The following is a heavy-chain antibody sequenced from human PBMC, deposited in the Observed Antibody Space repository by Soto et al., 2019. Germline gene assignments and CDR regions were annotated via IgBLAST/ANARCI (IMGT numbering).Heavy chain of an antibody. J-gene: IGHJ6*02. CDR1: GFTFNRYA. Sequence: GGSLRLSCGASGFTFNRYAMNWVRRAPGKGLEWVSAINGGGGSTYYADSMKGRFTISRDNSKNTLYLQMNSLRADDSAVYYCVKDEVTGDSFLHPHFSGMDVWGPGTTVTVSS. CDR2: INGGGGST. D-gene: IGHD5-18*01. CDR3: VKDEVTGDSFLHPHFSGMDV. V-gene: IGHV3-23*01.